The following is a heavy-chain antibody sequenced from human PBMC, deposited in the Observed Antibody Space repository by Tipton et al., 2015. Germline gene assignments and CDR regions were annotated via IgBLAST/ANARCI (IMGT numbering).Heavy chain of an antibody. D-gene: IGHD4-23*01. CDR2: IQYSGGT. CDR1: SDSINKYY. CDR3: ARARGRHGGLFDS. Sequence: GLVKPSETLSLTCTVSSDSINKYYWSWIRQPPGKELHWIGYIQYSGGTNYNPSLESRVSMSVDTSKTQFSLEMRSVTATDTAVYYCARARGRHGGLFDSWGQGTLVTVSS. V-gene: IGHV4-59*01. J-gene: IGHJ4*02.